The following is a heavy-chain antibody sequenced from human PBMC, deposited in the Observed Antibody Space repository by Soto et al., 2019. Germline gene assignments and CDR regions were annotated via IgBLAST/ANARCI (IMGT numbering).Heavy chain of an antibody. CDR2: ISSGSSTI. CDR1: GFTFSSYS. Sequence: EVQLVESGGGLVQPGGSLRLSCAASGFTFSSYSMNWVRQAPGKGLEWVSYISSGSSTIYYADSVKGRFTISRDNAQNSLYLQMNVMRAENTAVYYCAKTYRSGCGAFYVWGQGTMVTVSS. J-gene: IGHJ3*01. D-gene: IGHD6-19*01. CDR3: AKTYRSGCGAFYV. V-gene: IGHV3-48*01.